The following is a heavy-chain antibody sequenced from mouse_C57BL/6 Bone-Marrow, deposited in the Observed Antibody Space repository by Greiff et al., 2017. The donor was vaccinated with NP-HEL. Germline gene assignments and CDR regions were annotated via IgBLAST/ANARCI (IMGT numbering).Heavy chain of an antibody. CDR3: VRHGGDYDPWFAY. D-gene: IGHD2-4*01. V-gene: IGHV10-1*01. J-gene: IGHJ3*01. Sequence: EVQRVESGGGLVQPKGSLKLSCAASGFSFNTYAMNWVRQAPGKGLEWVARIRSKSNNYATYYADSVKDRFTISRDDSESMLYLQMNNLKTEDTAMYYCVRHGGDYDPWFAYWGQGTLVTVSA. CDR2: IRSKSNNYAT. CDR1: GFSFNTYA.